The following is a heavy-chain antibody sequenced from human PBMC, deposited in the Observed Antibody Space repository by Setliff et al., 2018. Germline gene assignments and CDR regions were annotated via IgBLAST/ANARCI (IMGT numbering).Heavy chain of an antibody. Sequence: PSETLSLTCAVYGGSFSTYYWIWIRQPPGKGLEWIGEINHSGSTNYNPSLKSRVTISIYKSKNQLSLDLTSVTAADTAVYYCARNWHWGFDPWGRGALVTVSS. CDR2: INHSGST. CDR3: ARNWHWGFDP. CDR1: GGSFSTYY. V-gene: IGHV4-34*01. J-gene: IGHJ5*02. D-gene: IGHD1-7*01.